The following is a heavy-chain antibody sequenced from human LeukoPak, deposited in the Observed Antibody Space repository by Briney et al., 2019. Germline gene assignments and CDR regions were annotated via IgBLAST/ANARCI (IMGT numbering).Heavy chain of an antibody. CDR3: AILGCSSSWYGIFDY. CDR1: GYRFTSYW. D-gene: IGHD6-13*01. CDR2: IYPGDSDT. J-gene: IGHJ4*02. Sequence: GGSLKISCKGSGYRFTSYWIGWVRQLPGKGLEWMGIIYPGDSDTRYSPSFQGQFTISADKSISTAYLQWSSLKASDTAMYYCAILGCSSSWYGIFDYWGQGTLVTVSS. V-gene: IGHV5-51*01.